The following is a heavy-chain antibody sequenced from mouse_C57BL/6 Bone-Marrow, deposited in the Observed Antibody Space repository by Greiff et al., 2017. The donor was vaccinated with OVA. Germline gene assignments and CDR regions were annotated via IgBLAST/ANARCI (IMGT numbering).Heavy chain of an antibody. J-gene: IGHJ1*03. CDR1: GFTFSSYA. Sequence: EVNVVESGEGLVKPGGSLKLSCAASGFTFSSYAMSWVRQTPEKRLEWVAYISSGGDYIYYADTVKGRFTISRDNARNTLYLQMSSLKSEDTAMYYCTRRTKGYFDVWGTGTTVTVSS. CDR2: ISSGGDYI. CDR3: TRRTKGYFDV. V-gene: IGHV5-9-1*02.